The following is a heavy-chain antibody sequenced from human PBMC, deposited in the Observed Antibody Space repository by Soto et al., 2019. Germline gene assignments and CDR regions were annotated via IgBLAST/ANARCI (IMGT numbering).Heavy chain of an antibody. D-gene: IGHD2-15*01. J-gene: IGHJ6*02. V-gene: IGHV1-69*01. CDR3: AREKGCSGGSCYGNYYYYGMDV. Sequence: QVQLVQSGAEVKKPGSSVKVSCKASGGTFSSYAISWVRQAPGQGLEWMGGIIPIFGTANYAQKFQGSVTITADESTSTAYMELSSLRSEDTAVYYCAREKGCSGGSCYGNYYYYGMDVWGQGTTVTVSS. CDR2: IIPIFGTA. CDR1: GGTFSSYA.